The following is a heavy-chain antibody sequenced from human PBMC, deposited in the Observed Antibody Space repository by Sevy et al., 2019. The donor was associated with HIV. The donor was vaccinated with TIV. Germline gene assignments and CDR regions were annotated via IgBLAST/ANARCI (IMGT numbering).Heavy chain of an antibody. CDR2: ISGSGGST. Sequence: GGSLRLSCGVSGFIFKTYAMNWVRQAPGKGLEWVSGISGSGGSTYYADSVKGRFTISRDNSKNTLYLQMNSLRAEDTAVYYCAKLRAVAGNYWGQGTLVTVSS. V-gene: IGHV3-23*01. CDR1: GFIFKTYA. J-gene: IGHJ4*02. CDR3: AKLRAVAGNY. D-gene: IGHD6-19*01.